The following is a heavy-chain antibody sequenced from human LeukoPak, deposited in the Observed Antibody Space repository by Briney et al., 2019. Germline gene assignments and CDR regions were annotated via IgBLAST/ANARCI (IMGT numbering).Heavy chain of an antibody. J-gene: IGHJ4*02. CDR2: FYNSRGS. V-gene: IGHV4-4*07. Sequence: PSETLSLTCAVSGASISDYYWGWIRQPAGKGLEWIGRFYNSRGSDYNPSLKSRVTMSVDLSKNHFSLKLKSVTAADTAVYYGAREHRFGVGEGHYLDSWREGPLVPVSS. CDR1: GASISDYY. CDR3: AREHRFGVGEGHYLDS. D-gene: IGHD3-16*01.